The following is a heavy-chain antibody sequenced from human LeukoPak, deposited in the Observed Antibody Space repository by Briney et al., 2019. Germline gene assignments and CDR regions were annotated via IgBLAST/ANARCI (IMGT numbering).Heavy chain of an antibody. J-gene: IGHJ4*02. CDR2: IKQDGSEK. Sequence: VANIKQDGSEKYYLASVKGPFTISRDNAKNSLYLHMNSLRAEDTAVYYCARAYSSSWDYWGQGTVVTVSS. V-gene: IGHV3-7*01. CDR3: ARAYSSSWDY. D-gene: IGHD6-13*01.